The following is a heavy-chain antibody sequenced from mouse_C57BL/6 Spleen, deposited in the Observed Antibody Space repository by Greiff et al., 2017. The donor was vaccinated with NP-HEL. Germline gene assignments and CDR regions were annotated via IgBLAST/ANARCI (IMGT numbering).Heavy chain of an antibody. CDR3: ARYDYSNHEGYFDV. CDR2: IHPNSGST. Sequence: QVQLQQPGAELVKPGASVKLSCKASGYTFTSYWMHWVKQRPGQGLEWIGMIHPNSGSTNYNEKFKSKATLTVDKSSSTAYMQLSSLTSEDSAVDYCARYDYSNHEGYFDVWGTGTTVTVSS. D-gene: IGHD2-5*01. J-gene: IGHJ1*03. V-gene: IGHV1-64*01. CDR1: GYTFTSYW.